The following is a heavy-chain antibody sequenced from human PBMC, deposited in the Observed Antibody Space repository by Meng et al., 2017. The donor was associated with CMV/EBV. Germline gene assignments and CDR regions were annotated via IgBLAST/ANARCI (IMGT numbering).Heavy chain of an antibody. CDR3: ARDSRFGLDP. V-gene: IGHV4-59*01. J-gene: IGHJ5*02. D-gene: IGHD3-10*02. Sequence: HVLLRESGPGLLKPSETLSLTCTVSGGSISSYYWSWNRQPPGKGLEWIGYIYYSGSTNYNPSLKSRVTISVDTSKNQFSLKLSSVTAADTAVYYCARDSRFGLDPWGQGTLVTVSS. CDR1: GGSISSYY. CDR2: IYYSGST.